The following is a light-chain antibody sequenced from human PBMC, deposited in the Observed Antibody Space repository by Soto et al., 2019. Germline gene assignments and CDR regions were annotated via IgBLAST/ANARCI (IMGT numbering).Light chain of an antibody. Sequence: DIQMTQSPSSVSASVGDRVTITCRASQGISRWLAWYQQKPGKAPKLLISAAFNLQSGVPSRFSGSESGTDFTLTISSLQPEDFGTYYCQQAYTFPRPFGQGTRLEIK. J-gene: IGKJ5*01. CDR2: AAF. CDR3: QQAYTFPRP. V-gene: IGKV1-12*01. CDR1: QGISRW.